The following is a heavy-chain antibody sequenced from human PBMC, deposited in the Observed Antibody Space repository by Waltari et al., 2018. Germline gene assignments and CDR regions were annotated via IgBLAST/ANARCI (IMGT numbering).Heavy chain of an antibody. Sequence: EVQLLESGGDLVQPGGSLTLSCATSGFTFHRYAMNWVRQAPGKGLGLCSAITSCSRSTDYADSVKSRFTISRDNSKNTAYLQMNSLRAGDTAIYYCAKGTAAFYYGMDVWGQGTTVTVSS. CDR1: GFTFHRYA. J-gene: IGHJ6*02. D-gene: IGHD3-16*01. V-gene: IGHV3-23*01. CDR3: AKGTAAFYYGMDV. CDR2: ITSCSRST.